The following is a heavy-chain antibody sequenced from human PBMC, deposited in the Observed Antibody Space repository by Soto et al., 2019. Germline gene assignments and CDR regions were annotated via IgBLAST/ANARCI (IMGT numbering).Heavy chain of an antibody. CDR2: ISSSGSTI. J-gene: IGHJ6*02. CDR1: GFTFSDYY. CDR3: ARDEEVGHYYYYYGMDV. Sequence: LRLSCAASGFTFSDYYMSWIRQAPGKGLEWVSYISSSGSTIYYADSVKGRFTISRDNAKNSLYLQMNSLRAEDTAVYYCARDEEVGHYYYYYGMDVWGQGTTVTVSS. D-gene: IGHD1-26*01. V-gene: IGHV3-11*01.